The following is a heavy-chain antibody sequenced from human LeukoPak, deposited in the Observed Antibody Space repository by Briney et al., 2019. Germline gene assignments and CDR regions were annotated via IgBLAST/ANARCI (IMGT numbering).Heavy chain of an antibody. CDR2: THRSGDT. V-gene: IGHV4-34*08. Sequence: PGGSLRLSCSASGFTFSTYWMSWVRQAPGKGLEWIGETHRSGDTKYNPSLNGRVTISMDTSKNQLSLNLNSVAAADTAIYYCATRDQSRTYLAPPDFWGQGTLVTVSS. J-gene: IGHJ4*02. CDR1: GFTFSTYW. CDR3: ATRDQSRTYLAPPDF. D-gene: IGHD5-24*01.